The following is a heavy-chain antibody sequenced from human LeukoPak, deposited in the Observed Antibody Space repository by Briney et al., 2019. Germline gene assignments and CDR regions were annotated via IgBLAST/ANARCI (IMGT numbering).Heavy chain of an antibody. Sequence: GRSLRLSCAASGFTFSSYGMHWVRQAPGKGLEWVAVISYDGSNKYYADSVKGRFTISRDNSKNTLYLQMNSLRAEDTAVYYCARQVDYGDYMDYWGQGTLVTVSS. V-gene: IGHV3-30*03. J-gene: IGHJ4*02. CDR1: GFTFSSYG. D-gene: IGHD4-17*01. CDR3: ARQVDYGDYMDY. CDR2: ISYDGSNK.